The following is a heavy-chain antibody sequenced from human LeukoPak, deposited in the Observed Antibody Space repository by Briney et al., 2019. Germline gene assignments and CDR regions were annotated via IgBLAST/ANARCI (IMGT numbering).Heavy chain of an antibody. CDR3: ARDAVDTANAV. CDR1: GFTFTTYW. CDR2: INSDGGIT. Sequence: GESLRLSCAASGFTFTTYWMHWVRQAPGKGLVWVSHINSDGGITSYADSVKGRFTISRDNAKNTLYLQMNSLRAEDTAVYYCARDAVDTANAVWGQGTTVTVSS. D-gene: IGHD5-18*01. V-gene: IGHV3-74*01. J-gene: IGHJ6*02.